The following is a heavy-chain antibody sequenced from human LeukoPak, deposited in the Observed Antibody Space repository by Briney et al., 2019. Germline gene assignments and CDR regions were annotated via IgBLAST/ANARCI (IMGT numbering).Heavy chain of an antibody. D-gene: IGHD4-17*01. V-gene: IGHV3-7*01. CDR1: GFTFSSYW. Sequence: PGGSLRLSCAASGFTFSSYWMSWARQAPGKGLEWVANIKQDGSEKYYMDSVKGRFTISRDNAKNSLYLQMNSLRAEDTAVYYCARDQRVGATDAFDIWGQGTMVTVSS. CDR3: ARDQRVGATDAFDI. CDR2: IKQDGSEK. J-gene: IGHJ3*02.